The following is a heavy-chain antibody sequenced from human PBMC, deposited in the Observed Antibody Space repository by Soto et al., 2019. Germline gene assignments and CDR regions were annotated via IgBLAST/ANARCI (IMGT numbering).Heavy chain of an antibody. CDR2: IYYSGTT. J-gene: IGHJ5*02. CDR1: SASIISGSYT. CDR3: ARSIDP. V-gene: IGHV4-39*07. Sequence: SETLCLTCTVSSASIISGSYTWGWIRQPPGKGLEWIGSIYYSGTTYYNPSLNSRVTVSVDTSKNQFSLKVSSVTAADTAVYYCARSIDPWGQGTLVTVSS.